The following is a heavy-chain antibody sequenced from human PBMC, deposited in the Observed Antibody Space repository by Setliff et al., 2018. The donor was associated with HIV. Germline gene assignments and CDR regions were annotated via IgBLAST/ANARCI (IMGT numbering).Heavy chain of an antibody. V-gene: IGHV4-39*01. Sequence: SETLSLTCSVAGDSLSSGTYYWGWIRQPPGKGLEWIGRIYTSGSTNYNPSLKSRVTISVDTSKNQFSLKLSSVTAADTAVYYCAAGRYSYGPYDAFDIWGQGTMVTVSS. D-gene: IGHD5-18*01. CDR3: AAGRYSYGPYDAFDI. CDR2: IYTSGST. J-gene: IGHJ3*02. CDR1: GDSLSSGTYY.